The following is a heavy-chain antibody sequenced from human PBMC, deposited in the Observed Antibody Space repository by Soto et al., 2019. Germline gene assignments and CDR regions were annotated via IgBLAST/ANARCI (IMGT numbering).Heavy chain of an antibody. J-gene: IGHJ4*02. CDR2: IYWNDDK. V-gene: IGHV2-5*01. D-gene: IGHD6-19*01. CDR3: ARHYSSGWYSPFDY. CDR1: GFSLSTSGVG. Sequence: QITLKESGPTLVKPTQTLTLTCTFSGFSLSTSGVGVGWIRQPPGKALEWLALIYWNDDKRYSPSLKSGLTITKDTSNNQVVLTMTNMDPVDTATYYCARHYSSGWYSPFDYWGQGTLVTVSS.